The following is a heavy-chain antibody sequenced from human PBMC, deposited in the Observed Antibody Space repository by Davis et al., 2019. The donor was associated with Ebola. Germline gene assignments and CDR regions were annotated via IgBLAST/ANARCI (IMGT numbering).Heavy chain of an antibody. V-gene: IGHV3-7*01. CDR3: ARVPAAAGRGDNWLDP. D-gene: IGHD6-13*01. CDR1: GFTFSNYW. J-gene: IGHJ5*02. Sequence: PGGSLRLSCAASGFTFSNYWMNWVRQAPGKGLEWVANIKQDGSEKYYVDSVKGRFTVPRDNAKNSLYLQMNSLRAEDTAVYYCARVPAAAGRGDNWLDPWGQGTLVTVSS. CDR2: IKQDGSEK.